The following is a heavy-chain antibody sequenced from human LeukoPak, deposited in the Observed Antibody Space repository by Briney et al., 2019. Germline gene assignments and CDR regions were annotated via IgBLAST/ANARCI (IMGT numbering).Heavy chain of an antibody. CDR2: ISSSGHSI. J-gene: IGHJ4*02. CDR1: GFTFSDHY. CDR3: ARDLNYDSSGYPGN. V-gene: IGHV3-11*04. D-gene: IGHD3-22*01. Sequence: GGSLRLSCAASGFTFSDHYMSWIRQAPGKGLEWVSYISSSGHSIYYADSVKGRFTISRDNAKNSLYLQMNSLRAEDTAVYYCARDLNYDSSGYPGNWGQGTLVTVSS.